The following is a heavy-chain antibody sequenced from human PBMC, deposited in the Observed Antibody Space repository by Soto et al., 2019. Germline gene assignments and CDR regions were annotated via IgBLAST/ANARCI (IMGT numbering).Heavy chain of an antibody. CDR1: GVSISNSDW. D-gene: IGHD2-2*01. CDR2: IYHSGST. CDR3: ARHTDGVQPYFDS. V-gene: IGHV4-4*02. J-gene: IGHJ4*02. Sequence: SETLSLTCAVSGVSISNSDWWNWVRQPPGKGLEWIGEIYHSGSTIYNPSLESRVTISVDNSKNQFSLKLSSVTAAAPAAYYCARHTDGVQPYFDSWGQGTLVTVSS.